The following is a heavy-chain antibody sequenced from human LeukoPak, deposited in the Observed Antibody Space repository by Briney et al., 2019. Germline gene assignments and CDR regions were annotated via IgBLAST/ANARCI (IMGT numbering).Heavy chain of an antibody. CDR1: GYTLSDYY. CDR2: ISPKSGVT. CDR3: AREFESAATGSAEYFQN. Sequence: ASVKVSCKASGYTLSDYYMHWVRQAPGQGLEWVGWISPKSGVTNYAQKFQGRVSMTRDTSISTVYMQLKKLKSDDTAVYYCAREFESAATGSAEYFQNWGQGTLVTVSS. D-gene: IGHD6-13*01. V-gene: IGHV1-2*02. J-gene: IGHJ1*01.